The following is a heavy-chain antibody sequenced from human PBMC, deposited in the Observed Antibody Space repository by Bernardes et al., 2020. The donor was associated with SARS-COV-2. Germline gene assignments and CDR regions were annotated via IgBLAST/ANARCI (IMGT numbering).Heavy chain of an antibody. V-gene: IGHV4-34*01. D-gene: IGHD4-17*01. CDR3: ARVEIYGNYRFDY. CDR2: INPSGST. J-gene: IGHJ4*02. CDR1: GGSFSDYY. Sequence: SETLSLTCAVYGGSFSDYYWTWIRQAPGKGLEWIGEINPSGSTNYNPSLKTRVSISVDTSKNQFSLRLSSVTAADTAVYYCARVEIYGNYRFDYWGQGTLVTVSS.